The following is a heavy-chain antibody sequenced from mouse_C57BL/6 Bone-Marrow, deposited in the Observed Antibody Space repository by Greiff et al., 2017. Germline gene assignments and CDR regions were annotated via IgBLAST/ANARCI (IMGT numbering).Heavy chain of an antibody. CDR3: TVDYDYDGRLYYAMDY. J-gene: IGHJ4*01. D-gene: IGHD2-4*01. V-gene: IGHV6-3*01. CDR1: GFTFSNYW. CDR2: IRLKSDNYAT. Sequence: EVMLVESGGGLVQPGGSMKLSCVASGFTFSNYWMNWVRQSPEKGLEWVAQIRLKSDNYATHYAESVKGRFTISRDDSKSSVYLQMNNLRAEDTGIYYCTVDYDYDGRLYYAMDYWGQGTSVTVSS.